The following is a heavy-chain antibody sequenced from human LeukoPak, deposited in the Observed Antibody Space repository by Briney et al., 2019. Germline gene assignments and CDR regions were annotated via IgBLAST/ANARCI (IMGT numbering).Heavy chain of an antibody. J-gene: IGHJ4*02. V-gene: IGHV4-61*08. CDR2: IYYSGST. CDR1: GGSISSGGYY. CDR3: ARAYYADYPRGPYYFDY. D-gene: IGHD4-17*01. Sequence: PSETLSLTCTVSGGSISSGGYYWSWVRQPPGKGLEWIGYIYYSGSTHYNPSLQSRVTISVDTSKNQFSLKLSSVTAADTAVYYCARAYYADYPRGPYYFDYWGQGTLVTVSS.